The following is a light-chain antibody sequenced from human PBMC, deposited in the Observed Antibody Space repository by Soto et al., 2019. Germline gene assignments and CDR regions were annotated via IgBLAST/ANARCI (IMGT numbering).Light chain of an antibody. CDR1: SSDVGGYNY. CDR3: SSYAGSNNLV. CDR2: EVS. Sequence: QSALTQPPSASGSPGQSVIISCTGTSSDVGGYNYVSWYQQHPGKAPKLMIYEVSKRPSGVPDRFSGSKSGNTASLTVSGLQAEDEAEYYCSSYAGSNNLVFGGGTKLTVL. V-gene: IGLV2-8*01. J-gene: IGLJ2*01.